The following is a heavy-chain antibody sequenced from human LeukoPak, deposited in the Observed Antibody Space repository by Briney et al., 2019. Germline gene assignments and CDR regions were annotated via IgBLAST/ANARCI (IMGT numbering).Heavy chain of an antibody. CDR3: ASNYYDSYDAFDI. V-gene: IGHV4-34*01. J-gene: IGHJ3*02. Sequence: KPSETLSLTCAVYGGSFSGYYWSWIRQPPGKGLEWIGEINHSGSTNYNPSLKSRVTISVDTSKNQFSLKLSSVTAADTAVYYCASNYYDSYDAFDIWGQGTMVTVSS. CDR2: INHSGST. D-gene: IGHD3-22*01. CDR1: GGSFSGYY.